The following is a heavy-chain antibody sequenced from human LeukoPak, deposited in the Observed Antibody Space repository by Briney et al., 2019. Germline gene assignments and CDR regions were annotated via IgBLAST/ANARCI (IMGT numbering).Heavy chain of an antibody. CDR1: GGSFSGYY. Sequence: TSETLSLTCAVYGGSFSGYYWSWIRQPPGKGLEWIAFTYVTGYTNYNPSLKSRVTISLDTSKNQVSLKINSVTAADTAVYYCARPVLFSTSYSFWFDPWGQGTLVTVSS. CDR2: TYVTGYT. J-gene: IGHJ5*02. CDR3: ARPVLFSTSYSFWFDP. D-gene: IGHD3/OR15-3a*01. V-gene: IGHV4-59*08.